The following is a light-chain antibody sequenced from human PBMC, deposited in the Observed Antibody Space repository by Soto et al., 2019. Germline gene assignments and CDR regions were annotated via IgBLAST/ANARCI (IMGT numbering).Light chain of an antibody. J-gene: IGKJ4*01. CDR2: GAS. CDR3: QAYGSSVT. CDR1: QNLHSS. V-gene: IGKV3-20*01. Sequence: TKSPTTLTQSPGERVTLSCRASQNLHSSLNWYQQRPGQAPRPLIFGASIRATGIPDRFSGSGSGTEFTLTSSILEAEFAAVYCWQAYGSSVTFGGGTKVDIK.